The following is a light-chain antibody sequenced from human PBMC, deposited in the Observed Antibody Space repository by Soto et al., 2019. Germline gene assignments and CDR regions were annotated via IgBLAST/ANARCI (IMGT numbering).Light chain of an antibody. CDR2: GAS. CDR1: QSVSSSY. J-gene: IGKJ4*01. V-gene: IGKV3-20*01. CDR3: QQYGSSPLT. Sequence: EIVLTQSPGTLSLSPGERGTLSCRASQSVSSSYLAWYQQKPGQAPRLLIYGASSRATGIPDRFSGSGSGKDFTLTISRLEPEDFAVYYCQQYGSSPLTFGGGTKVEIK.